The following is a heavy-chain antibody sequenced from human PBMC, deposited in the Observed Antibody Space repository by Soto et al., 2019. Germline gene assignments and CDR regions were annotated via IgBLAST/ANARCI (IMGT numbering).Heavy chain of an antibody. D-gene: IGHD2-2*02. CDR2: ISSSSSYI. CDR3: ARDGKEAIWDLFDP. CDR1: GFTFSSYS. J-gene: IGHJ5*02. Sequence: GGSLRLSCAASGFTFSSYSMNWVRQAPGKGLEWVSSISSSSSYIYYADSVKGRFTISRDNAKNSLYLQMNSLRAEDTAVYYCARDGKEAIWDLFDPWGQGTLVTVSS. V-gene: IGHV3-21*01.